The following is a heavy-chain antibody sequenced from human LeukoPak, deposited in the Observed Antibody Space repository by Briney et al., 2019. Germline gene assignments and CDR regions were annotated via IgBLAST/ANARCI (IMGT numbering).Heavy chain of an antibody. CDR2: IYSSGGT. J-gene: IGHJ5*02. D-gene: IGHD3-10*01. CDR1: GGSISSYY. Sequence: SETLSLTCTVSGGSISSYYWSWIRQPAGKGLEWIGRIYSSGGTNYNPSLKSRVTMSVDTSKIQSSLKLSSVTAADTAVYYCAREFGSRFDPWGQGTLVTVSS. CDR3: AREFGSRFDP. V-gene: IGHV4-4*07.